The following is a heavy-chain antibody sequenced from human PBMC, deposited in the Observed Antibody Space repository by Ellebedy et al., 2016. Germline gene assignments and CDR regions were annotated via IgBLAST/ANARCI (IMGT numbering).Heavy chain of an antibody. D-gene: IGHD1-1*01. Sequence: GGSLRLXXKVSASIFSRHWIGLVLHIPEQGRDVLGTIYLAGLDPRYSPSFQGQVTISADKSISTAYLQWSSLKASDTAMYYCARRTMGLTMTAWYFDLWGRGSLVTVSS. CDR3: ARRTMGLTMTAWYFDL. CDR2: IYLAGLDP. V-gene: IGHV5-51*01. J-gene: IGHJ2*01. CDR1: ASIFSRHW.